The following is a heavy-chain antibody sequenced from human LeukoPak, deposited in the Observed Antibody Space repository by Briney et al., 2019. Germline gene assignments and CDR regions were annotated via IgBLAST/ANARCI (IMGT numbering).Heavy chain of an antibody. V-gene: IGHV3-9*03. CDR2: ISWNSGSI. D-gene: IGHD6-19*01. CDR3: AKDKVGYSSGRFDY. CDR1: GFTFDDYA. J-gene: IGHJ4*02. Sequence: PGGSLRLSCAASGFTFDDYAMHWVRRAPGKGLEWVSGISWNSGSIGYADSVKGRFTISRDNAKNSLYLQMNSLRAEDMALYYCAKDKVGYSSGRFDYWGQGTLVTVSS.